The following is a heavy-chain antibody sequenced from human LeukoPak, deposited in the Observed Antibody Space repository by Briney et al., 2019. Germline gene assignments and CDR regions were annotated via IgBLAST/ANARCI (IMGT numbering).Heavy chain of an antibody. CDR1: GGTFSSYA. V-gene: IGHV1-69*13. J-gene: IGHJ6*04. D-gene: IGHD5-18*01. CDR2: IIPIFGTA. Sequence: SVKVSCKASGGTFSSYAISWVRQAPGQGLEWMGGIIPIFGTANYAQKSQGRVTITADESTSTAYMELSSLRSEDTAVYYCAREGYSYGSAYYGMDVWGKGTTVTVSS. CDR3: AREGYSYGSAYYGMDV.